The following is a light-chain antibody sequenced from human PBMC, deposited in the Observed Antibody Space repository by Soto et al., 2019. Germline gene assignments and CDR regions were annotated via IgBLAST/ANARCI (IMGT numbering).Light chain of an antibody. V-gene: IGKV1-39*01. CDR1: HFISDY. Sequence: DIQMTLSPSSLSASVRDRVSITCRASHFISDYLNWYQQKPGIAPKLLIYAASSLQSGVPSRFSGSGSGTDFTLTISSLQPEDTATYYCQQTYSTPITFGQGTRLEIK. CDR2: AAS. CDR3: QQTYSTPIT. J-gene: IGKJ5*01.